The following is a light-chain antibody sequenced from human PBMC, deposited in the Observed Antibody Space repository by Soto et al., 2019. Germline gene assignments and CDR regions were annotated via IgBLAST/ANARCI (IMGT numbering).Light chain of an antibody. V-gene: IGKV1-39*01. CDR3: QQAKSFPTT. J-gene: IGKJ5*01. CDR1: QSISSY. CDR2: SAS. Sequence: DIQMTQSPSSLSASVGDRVTITCRASQSISSYLNWYQQKPGKAPKLLIYSASTLVRGVPSRFSGSGSGTEFTLTISGLQPEDSLTYYCQQAKSFPTTFGQGTRLEIK.